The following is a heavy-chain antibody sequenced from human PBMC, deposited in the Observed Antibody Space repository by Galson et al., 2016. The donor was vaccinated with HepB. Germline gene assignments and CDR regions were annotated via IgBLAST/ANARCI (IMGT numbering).Heavy chain of an antibody. D-gene: IGHD4-17*01. V-gene: IGHV3-23*01. J-gene: IGHJ4*02. CDR3: AKNYGDYPLD. CDR1: GFNFGSFG. Sequence: LRLSCAASGFNFGSFGMSWVRQAPGKGLEWVSVIGGNGDRANYADSVRGRFTISRDNSKNTVYLQMNGLRAEDTAVYYCAKNYGDYPLDWGQGTLVTVSP. CDR2: IGGNGDRA.